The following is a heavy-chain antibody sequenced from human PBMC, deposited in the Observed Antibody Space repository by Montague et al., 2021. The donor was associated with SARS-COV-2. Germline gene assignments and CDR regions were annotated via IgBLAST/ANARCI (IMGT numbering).Heavy chain of an antibody. V-gene: IGHV4-59*01. D-gene: IGHD2-21*01. Sequence: ETLSLTCSVSGASMNSYYWTWVRQSPGKGLQWIGYTYYSGSTSYDPSLQSRLTMTVDTSKNQFTLRLMSVTAADSAVYYCARVEGMIGGITHFDYWGQGLPVTVSS. J-gene: IGHJ4*02. CDR3: ARVEGMIGGITHFDY. CDR2: TYYSGST. CDR1: GASMNSYY.